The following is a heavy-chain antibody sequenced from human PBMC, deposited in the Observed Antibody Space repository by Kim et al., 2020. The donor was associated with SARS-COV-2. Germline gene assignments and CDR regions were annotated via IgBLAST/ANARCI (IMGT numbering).Heavy chain of an antibody. CDR2: IYYSGST. CDR1: GGSISSYY. CDR3: ARGSRERELREFDY. D-gene: IGHD1-26*01. J-gene: IGHJ4*02. V-gene: IGHV4-59*13. Sequence: SETLSLTCTVSGGSISSYYWSWIRQPPGKGLEWIGYIYYSGSTNYNPSLKSRVTISVDTSKNQFSLKLSSVTAADTAVYYCARGSRERELREFDYWGQGTLVTVSS.